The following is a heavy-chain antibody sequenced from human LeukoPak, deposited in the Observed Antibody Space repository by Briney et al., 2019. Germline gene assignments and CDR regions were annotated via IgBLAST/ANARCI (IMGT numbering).Heavy chain of an antibody. Sequence: ASVRVSCTASGYTFTGYYMHWVRQAPGQGLEWMGWINHNSGGTNYAQKFQGRVTITRDTSISTAYMELSRLRADDTAVYYCARDTGYNWFDPWGQGTLVTVSS. CDR1: GYTFTGYY. J-gene: IGHJ5*02. V-gene: IGHV1-2*02. D-gene: IGHD3-10*01. CDR3: ARDTGYNWFDP. CDR2: INHNSGGT.